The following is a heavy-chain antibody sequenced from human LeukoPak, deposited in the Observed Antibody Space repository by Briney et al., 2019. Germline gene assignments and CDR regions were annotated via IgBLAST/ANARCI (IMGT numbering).Heavy chain of an antibody. V-gene: IGHV1-18*01. CDR1: GYTFTSYG. D-gene: IGHD5-12*01. Sequence: ASVKVSCKASGYTFTSYGISWVRQAPGQGLEWMGWISAYNGNTNYAQKLQGRVTMTTDTSTSTAYMELRSLRSDDTAVYYCARILYPTIVVTWRPFDYWGQGTLVAVSS. CDR2: ISAYNGNT. CDR3: ARILYPTIVVTWRPFDY. J-gene: IGHJ4*02.